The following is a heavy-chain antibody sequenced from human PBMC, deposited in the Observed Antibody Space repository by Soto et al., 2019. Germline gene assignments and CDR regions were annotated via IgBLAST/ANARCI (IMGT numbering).Heavy chain of an antibody. CDR1: GFTFSSYA. J-gene: IGHJ4*02. Sequence: EVQLLESGGGLVQPGGSLRLSCAASGFTFSSYAMSWVRQAPGKGLEWVSAISGSGGSTYYADSVKGRFTISRDNSKNTLYLQMNSLRAEDTAVYYCATGLVSYGLFGGSGYWGQGTLVTVSS. V-gene: IGHV3-23*01. CDR2: ISGSGGST. CDR3: ATGLVSYGLFGGSGY. D-gene: IGHD5-18*01.